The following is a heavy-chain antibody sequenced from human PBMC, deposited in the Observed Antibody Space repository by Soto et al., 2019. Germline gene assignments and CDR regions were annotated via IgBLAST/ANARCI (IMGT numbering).Heavy chain of an antibody. Sequence: ASVKVSCKASGFRFSDYGFNWLRQAPGQGLEWMGWISAFNGNTETAQGLQDRVTMTTNSSTTTAHMDLTNLTTDDTAIYYCARSYYLADAFDVWGQGTMVTVSS. J-gene: IGHJ3*01. D-gene: IGHD3-16*01. CDR3: ARSYYLADAFDV. V-gene: IGHV1-18*01. CDR1: GFRFSDYG. CDR2: ISAFNGNT.